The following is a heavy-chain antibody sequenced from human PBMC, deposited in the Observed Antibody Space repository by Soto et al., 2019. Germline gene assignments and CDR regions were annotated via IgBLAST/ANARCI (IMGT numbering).Heavy chain of an antibody. J-gene: IGHJ4*02. CDR3: AKEKPSVWSSADY. CDR1: GFSFSNYA. V-gene: IGHV3-23*01. D-gene: IGHD2-21*01. Sequence: EVHLLESGGDLVQPGGSLRLSCAASGFSFSNYAMTWVRQAPGKGLEWVSTISESGGNTYYTDSVRGRFTISRDNSKNTLYLQNNGLRAEHTALYYCAKEKPSVWSSADYWGQGTLVTVSS. CDR2: ISESGGNT.